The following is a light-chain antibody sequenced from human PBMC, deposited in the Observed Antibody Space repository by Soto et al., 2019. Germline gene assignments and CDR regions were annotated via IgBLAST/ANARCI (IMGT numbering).Light chain of an antibody. V-gene: IGLV2-14*01. J-gene: IGLJ1*01. CDR3: CSYTSSTTYV. Sequence: QAVVTQPASVSGSPGQSISISCTGTSSDVGGYDHVSWFQQHPGKAPKLLIYEVSNRPSGVSLRFSGSKSGNTASLTISGLQAEDEADYYCCSYTSSTTYVFGTGTKLTVL. CDR2: EVS. CDR1: SSDVGGYDH.